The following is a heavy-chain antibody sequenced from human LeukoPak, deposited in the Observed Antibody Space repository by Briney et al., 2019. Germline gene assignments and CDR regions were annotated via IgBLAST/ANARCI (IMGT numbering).Heavy chain of an antibody. CDR3: ARDYGSSGYYYGYYYGMDV. CDR2: ISSSSSYI. V-gene: IGHV3-21*01. Sequence: GGSLRLSCAASGFTFSSYSMNWVRQAQGKGLEWVSSISSSSSYIYYADSVKGRFTISRDNAKNSLYLQMNSLRAEDTAVYYCARDYGSSGYYYGYYYGMDVWGQGTTVTVSS. CDR1: GFTFSSYS. D-gene: IGHD3-22*01. J-gene: IGHJ6*02.